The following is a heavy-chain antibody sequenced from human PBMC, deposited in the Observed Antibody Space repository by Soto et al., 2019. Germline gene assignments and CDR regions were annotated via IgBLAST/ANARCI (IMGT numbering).Heavy chain of an antibody. CDR1: GGSISSYY. V-gene: IGHV4-59*08. CDR2: IYYSGST. D-gene: IGHD2-2*01. CDR3: ARLSSCSSTSCYEFDY. J-gene: IGHJ4*02. Sequence: QVQLQESGPGLVKPSETLSLTCTVSGGSISSYYWSWIRQPPGKGLEWIGYIYYSGSTNYNPSLKSRVTISVDTSKNQFSLKLSSVTAADTAVYYCARLSSCSSTSCYEFDYWGQGTLVTVSS.